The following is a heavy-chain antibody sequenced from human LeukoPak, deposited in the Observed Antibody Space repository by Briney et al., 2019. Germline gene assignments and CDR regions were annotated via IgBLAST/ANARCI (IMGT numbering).Heavy chain of an antibody. CDR2: INHSGST. Sequence: SETLSLTCAVYGGSSSGYYWSWLRQPPGKGLEWIGEINHSGSTNYNPSLKSRVTISVDTSKNQFSLKLSSVTAAVTAVYYCARAIHRGRDGYNSVWGQGTMVTVSS. CDR3: ARAIHRGRDGYNSV. D-gene: IGHD5-24*01. CDR1: GGSSSGYY. V-gene: IGHV4-34*01. J-gene: IGHJ3*01.